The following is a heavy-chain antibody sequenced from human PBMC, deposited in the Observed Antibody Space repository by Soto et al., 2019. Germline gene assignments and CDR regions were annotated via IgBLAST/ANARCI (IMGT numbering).Heavy chain of an antibody. D-gene: IGHD3-3*01. Sequence: VGSLRLSCADSGFTSSSYGIHWVRQAPGKGLEWVAFISDDGNNKYYADSVKGRFTISRDNFRNTLYLQMNSLRGEDTAVYYCAKRRNVLRFLEWSSGMEVWGQGTTVTVSS. CDR1: GFTSSSYG. V-gene: IGHV3-30*18. CDR3: AKRRNVLRFLEWSSGMEV. J-gene: IGHJ6*02. CDR2: ISDDGNNK.